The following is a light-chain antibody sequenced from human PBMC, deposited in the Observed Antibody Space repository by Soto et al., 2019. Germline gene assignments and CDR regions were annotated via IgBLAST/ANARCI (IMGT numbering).Light chain of an antibody. CDR2: AAA. V-gene: IGKV1-39*01. Sequence: QPSLSPSVCDRVTITYRASQGISSYLSWYRQKPGKAPKHLIYAAASMQSGVLSRFSGSGSGTDFTLTISSLQPEDFATYYCQQSYCTLRFTFGPGTKVDIK. CDR1: QGISSY. CDR3: QQSYCTLRFT. J-gene: IGKJ3*01.